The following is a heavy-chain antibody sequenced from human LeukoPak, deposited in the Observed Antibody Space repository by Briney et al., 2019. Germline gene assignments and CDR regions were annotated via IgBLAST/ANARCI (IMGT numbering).Heavy chain of an antibody. Sequence: GGSLRLSCAASGFTFSSYAMSWVRQAPGKGLEWVSVIYRGGGTAYADSVKDRFTISRDNFKNMVYLHMNSLKAEDTAVYYCARDVIYASEIYSYGDCLGQGTLVTVSS. J-gene: IGHJ4*02. CDR3: ARDVIYASEIYSYGDC. V-gene: IGHV3-66*01. CDR1: GFTFSSYA. CDR2: IYRGGGT. D-gene: IGHD3-16*01.